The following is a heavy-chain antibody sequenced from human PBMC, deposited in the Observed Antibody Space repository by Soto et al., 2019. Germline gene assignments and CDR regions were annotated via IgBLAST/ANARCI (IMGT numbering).Heavy chain of an antibody. Sequence: PGGSLRLSCVASGFTFSSYGMHWVRQAPGKGLEWVALIWYDEGTEYYADSVKGRFTISRDNSKNTLYLQMNSLRAEDTAVYYCARDIGYSSSPEYFQHWGQGTLVTVSS. J-gene: IGHJ1*01. D-gene: IGHD6-13*01. CDR2: IWYDEGTE. V-gene: IGHV3-33*08. CDR3: ARDIGYSSSPEYFQH. CDR1: GFTFSSYG.